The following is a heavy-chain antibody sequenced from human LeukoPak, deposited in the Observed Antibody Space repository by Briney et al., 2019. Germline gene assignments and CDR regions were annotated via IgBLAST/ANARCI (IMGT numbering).Heavy chain of an antibody. CDR2: ISGSGESA. J-gene: IGHJ3*02. CDR3: AKGETLWGYGDPDAFDI. Sequence: GGSLRLSCAASGFTFNTYAMNWVRQTPEKGLEWVSVISGSGESAYYGDSVKGRFTISRDNSKNTLYLQMNSLRAEDTAVYYCAKGETLWGYGDPDAFDIWGQGTMVTVSS. V-gene: IGHV3-23*01. CDR1: GFTFNTYA. D-gene: IGHD4-17*01.